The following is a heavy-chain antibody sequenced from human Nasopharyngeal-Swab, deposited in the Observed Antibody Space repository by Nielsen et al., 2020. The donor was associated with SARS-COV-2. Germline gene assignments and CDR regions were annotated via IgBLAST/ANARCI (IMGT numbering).Heavy chain of an antibody. D-gene: IGHD2-15*01. V-gene: IGHV3-73*01. CDR2: IRSKGNNYAT. CDR3: TRCGGGCYSGRDY. J-gene: IGHJ4*02. CDR1: GFTFSDSA. Sequence: GGSLRPPCAASGFTFSDSATHWVRQASGEGLEWVARIRSKGNNYATAYSASVKGRFIIFRDDPTNTAYLQMNSLKTEDTAMYYCTRCGGGCYSGRDYWGQGTLVTVSS.